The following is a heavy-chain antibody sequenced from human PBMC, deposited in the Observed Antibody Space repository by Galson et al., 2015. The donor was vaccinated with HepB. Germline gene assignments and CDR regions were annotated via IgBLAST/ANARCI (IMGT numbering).Heavy chain of an antibody. CDR2: ILYDGETK. V-gene: IGHV3-30*18. CDR3: AKDDSRTYMDV. CDR1: GFSFSSYA. Sequence: SLRLSCAASGFSFSSYAMHWVRQPPGKGLEWVAHILYDGETKYYGDFVRGRFTISRDNSMLYLQMNSLRSEDTAVYFCAKDDSRTYMDVWGRGTTVIVSS. J-gene: IGHJ6*03.